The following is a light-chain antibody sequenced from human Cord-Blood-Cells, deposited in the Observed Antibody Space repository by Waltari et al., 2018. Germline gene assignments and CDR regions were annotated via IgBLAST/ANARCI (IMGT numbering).Light chain of an antibody. CDR2: EVS. V-gene: IGLV2-8*01. Sequence: QSALTQPPSASGSPGQSVTISCTGTSSDVGGYNYVSWYQQHPGKAPKLMIYEVSTRPSVFPDLFSGSKSGNTASLTVSALQAEDEAEYYCSSYAGSNNFVVFGGGTKLTVL. CDR3: SSYAGSNNFVV. J-gene: IGLJ2*01. CDR1: SSDVGGYNY.